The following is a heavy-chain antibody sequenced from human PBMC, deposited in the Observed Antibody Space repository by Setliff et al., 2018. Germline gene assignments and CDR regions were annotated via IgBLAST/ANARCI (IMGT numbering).Heavy chain of an antibody. Sequence: ASVKVSCKASGYTFTSYGISWVRQAPGQGLEWMGWISAYIGNTNYEQKLQGRVTMTTDTSTSTAYMELRSLRSDDTAVYYCARDPGWFGELLGYFDYWGQGTLVTVSS. D-gene: IGHD3-10*01. CDR1: GYTFTSYG. CDR3: ARDPGWFGELLGYFDY. V-gene: IGHV1-18*01. CDR2: ISAYIGNT. J-gene: IGHJ4*02.